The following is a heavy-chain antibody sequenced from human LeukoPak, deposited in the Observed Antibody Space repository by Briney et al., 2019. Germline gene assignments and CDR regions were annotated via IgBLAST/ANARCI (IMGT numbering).Heavy chain of an antibody. V-gene: IGHV3-74*01. CDR1: GFTFRNYW. J-gene: IGHJ4*02. CDR3: AKDPTVGATGGFDY. Sequence: GGSLRLSCAASGFTFRNYWMHWVRQAPGKGLVWLSRINNDGRRTSYADSVKGRFTVSRDSAKNTLYLQMNSLRAEDTAVYYCAKDPTVGATGGFDYWGQGTLVTVSS. CDR2: INNDGRRT. D-gene: IGHD1-26*01.